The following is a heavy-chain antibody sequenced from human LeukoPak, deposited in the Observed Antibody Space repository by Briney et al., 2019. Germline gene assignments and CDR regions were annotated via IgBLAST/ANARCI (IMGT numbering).Heavy chain of an antibody. CDR3: AKDIIDSYGSYSMDV. V-gene: IGHV3-7*03. CDR1: GFTFSSYW. Sequence: GGSLRLSCAAPGFTFSSYWMSWVRQAPGKGLEWVANIKEDGSEKNYVDSVKGRFTISRDNAKNSLYLQMNSLRVEDTALYYCAKDIIDSYGSYSMDVWGQGTTVTVSS. CDR2: IKEDGSEK. D-gene: IGHD5-18*01. J-gene: IGHJ6*02.